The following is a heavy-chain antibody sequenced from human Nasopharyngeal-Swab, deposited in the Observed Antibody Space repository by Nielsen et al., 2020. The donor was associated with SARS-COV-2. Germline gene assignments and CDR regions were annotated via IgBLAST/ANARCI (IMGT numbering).Heavy chain of an antibody. J-gene: IGHJ6*03. Sequence: GGSLRLSCAASGFTFSRFDMHWVRQVMVKGLEWVSAIGTAGDTYYPRSMQGRFTISRGDAENILYLQMNSLRAEDTAVYYCTRTLSASYMDVWGKGTTVTVSS. CDR2: IGTAGDT. CDR1: GFTFSRFD. V-gene: IGHV3-13*01. CDR3: TRTLSASYMDV.